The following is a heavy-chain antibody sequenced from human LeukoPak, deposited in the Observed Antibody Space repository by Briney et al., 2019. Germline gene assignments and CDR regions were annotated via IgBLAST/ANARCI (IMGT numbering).Heavy chain of an antibody. D-gene: IGHD1-26*01. Sequence: GGSLRLSCAASGSTFSSYGMHWVRQAPGKGLEWVAVIWYDGSDKNYADSVKGRFTISRDSSKNTLYLQMNSLRAEDTAVYYCARDRSGSWDFDYWGQGTLVTVSS. J-gene: IGHJ4*02. CDR1: GSTFSSYG. V-gene: IGHV3-33*01. CDR2: IWYDGSDK. CDR3: ARDRSGSWDFDY.